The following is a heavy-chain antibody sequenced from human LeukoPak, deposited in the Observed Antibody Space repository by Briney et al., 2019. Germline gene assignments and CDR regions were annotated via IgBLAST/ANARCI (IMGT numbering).Heavy chain of an antibody. Sequence: GGSLRLSCAASGFTFSSYSMNWVRQAPGKGLEWVSSISSSSSYIYYADSVKGRFTISRDNAKNSLYLQMNSLRAEDTAVYYCARDRGLSLAVFDYWDQGTLVTVSS. V-gene: IGHV3-21*01. CDR2: ISSSSSYI. J-gene: IGHJ4*02. D-gene: IGHD1-20*01. CDR3: ARDRGLSLAVFDY. CDR1: GFTFSSYS.